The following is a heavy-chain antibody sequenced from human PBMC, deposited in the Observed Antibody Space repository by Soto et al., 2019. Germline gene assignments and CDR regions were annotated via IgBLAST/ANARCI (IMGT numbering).Heavy chain of an antibody. CDR2: ISAYNGNT. Sequence: QVQLVQSGAELKKPGASVKVSCKASGYTFTSYGISWVRQAPGQGLEWMGWISAYNGNTNYAQKLQGRVTMTTDTSTSTAYMELRSLRSDVTAVYYCARDLIYYDILPGYYKGGGENGFDPWGQGTLVTVSS. V-gene: IGHV1-18*04. D-gene: IGHD3-9*01. CDR1: GYTFTSYG. J-gene: IGHJ5*02. CDR3: ARDLIYYDILPGYYKGGGENGFDP.